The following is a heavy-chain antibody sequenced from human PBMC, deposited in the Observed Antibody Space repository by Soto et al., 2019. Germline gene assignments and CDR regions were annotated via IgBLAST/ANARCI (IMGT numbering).Heavy chain of an antibody. CDR3: AENRDGSGSYYFDY. V-gene: IGHV1-3*01. D-gene: IGHD3-10*01. CDR2: INAGNGNT. CDR1: GYTFTSYA. J-gene: IGHJ4*02. Sequence: VASVKVSCKASGYTFTSYAMHWVRQAPGQRLEWMGWINAGNGNTKYSQKFQGRVTITRDTSASTAYMELSSLRSEDTAVYYCAENRDGSGSYYFDYWGQGTLVTVSS.